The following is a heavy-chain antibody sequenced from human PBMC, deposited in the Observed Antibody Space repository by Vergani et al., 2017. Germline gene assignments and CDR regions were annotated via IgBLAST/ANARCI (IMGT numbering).Heavy chain of an antibody. Sequence: EVQLLESGGGLVQPGGSLRLSCEASGFSFPGYAMSWVRQAPGKGLEWVSSVSGSSANLYYADSVKGRFIISRDNSKNTLHLQMNSLRADDTAVYYCTKGSREYTGYFFDYWGQGTLATVSS. D-gene: IGHD5-12*01. CDR1: GFSFPGYA. CDR3: TKGSREYTGYFFDY. V-gene: IGHV3-23*01. J-gene: IGHJ4*02. CDR2: VSGSSANL.